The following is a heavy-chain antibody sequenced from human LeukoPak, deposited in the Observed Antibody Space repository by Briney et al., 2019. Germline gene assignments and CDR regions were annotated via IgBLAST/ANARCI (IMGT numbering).Heavy chain of an antibody. CDR1: GYTFTRYW. V-gene: IGHV5-51*01. Sequence: PGEPLKISCKGSGYTFTRYWVAWVRPMPGKGLEWMAIMNPGDADATYSPSFQGQVTVSVDKSVSTAYLQWSSLRAADTAIYYCARRPTSGQYYFDEWGQGTLVTVPS. J-gene: IGHJ4*02. D-gene: IGHD6-19*01. CDR2: MNPGDADA. CDR3: ARRPTSGQYYFDE.